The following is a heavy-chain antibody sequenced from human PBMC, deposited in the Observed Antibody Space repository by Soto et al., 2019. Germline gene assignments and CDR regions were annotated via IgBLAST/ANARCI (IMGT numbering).Heavy chain of an antibody. V-gene: IGHV4-34*01. CDR1: GGSFSGYY. CDR3: ARGRKQQLGMYYYYYYYMDV. D-gene: IGHD6-13*01. J-gene: IGHJ6*03. Sequence: SETLSLTCAVYGGSFSGYYWSWIRQPPGKGLEWIGEINHSGSTNYNPSLKSRVTISVDTSKNQFSLKLSSVTAADTAVYYCARGRKQQLGMYYYYYYYMDVWGKGTTVTVSS. CDR2: INHSGST.